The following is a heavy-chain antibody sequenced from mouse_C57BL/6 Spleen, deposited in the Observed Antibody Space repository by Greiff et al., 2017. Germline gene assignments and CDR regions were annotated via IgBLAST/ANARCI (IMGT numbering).Heavy chain of an antibody. D-gene: IGHD1-1*01. CDR2: IYPGDGDT. Sequence: QVQLQQSGPELVKPGASVKISCKASGYAFSSSWMNWVKQRPGKGLEWIGRIYPGDGDTNYNGKFKGKATLTADKSSSTAYMQLSSLTSEDSAVYFCARGLLLPFYFDYWGQGTTLTVSS. J-gene: IGHJ2*01. CDR3: ARGLLLPFYFDY. V-gene: IGHV1-82*01. CDR1: GYAFSSSW.